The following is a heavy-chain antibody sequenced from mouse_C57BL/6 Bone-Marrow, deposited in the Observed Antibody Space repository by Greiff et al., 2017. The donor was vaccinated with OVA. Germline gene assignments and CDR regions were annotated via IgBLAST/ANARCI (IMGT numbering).Heavy chain of an antibody. CDR3: ARYLLIPYFDY. Sequence: QVQLQQPGAELVKPGASVKLSCKASGYTFTSYWMHWVKQRPGQGLEWIGMIHPNSGSTNYNEKFKSKATLTVDKSSSTAYMQLICLTSEDSAVYYCARYLLIPYFDYWGQGTTLTVSS. D-gene: IGHD5-1*01. J-gene: IGHJ2*01. CDR2: IHPNSGST. V-gene: IGHV1-64*01. CDR1: GYTFTSYW.